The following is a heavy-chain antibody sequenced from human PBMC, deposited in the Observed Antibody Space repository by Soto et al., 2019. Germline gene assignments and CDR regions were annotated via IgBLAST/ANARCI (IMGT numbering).Heavy chain of an antibody. J-gene: IGHJ6*03. CDR1: GGSICGFY. D-gene: IGHD6-6*01. V-gene: IGHV4-34*01. CDR3: ARGQGDSSSSYYYYMDV. CDR2: INHSGST. Sequence: LSHTCGVVGGSICGFYWRRISKTPRKGLEWIGEINHSGSTNYNPSLKSRATISVDTSKNQFSLKLSSVTAADTAVYYCARGQGDSSSSYYYYMDVWGKGTTVTVSS.